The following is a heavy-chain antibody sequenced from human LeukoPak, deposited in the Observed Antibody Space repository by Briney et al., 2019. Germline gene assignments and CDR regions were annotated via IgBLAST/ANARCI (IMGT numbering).Heavy chain of an antibody. V-gene: IGHV1-8*01. CDR1: GYTFTSYD. D-gene: IGHD3-10*01. Sequence: ASVKVSCKASGYTFTSYDINWVRQATGQGLEWMGWMNPNSGNTGYAQKFQGRVTMTRNTSISTAYMELSSLRSEDTAVYYCARVRRVQYYGSGSFNYRGQGTLVTVSS. J-gene: IGHJ4*02. CDR3: ARVRRVQYYGSGSFNY. CDR2: MNPNSGNT.